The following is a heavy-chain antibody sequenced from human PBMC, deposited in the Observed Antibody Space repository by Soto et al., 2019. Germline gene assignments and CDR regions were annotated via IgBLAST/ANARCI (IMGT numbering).Heavy chain of an antibody. CDR3: AREGRLGLYYYDSSGYFTPDAFDI. V-gene: IGHV3-64*01. CDR2: ISSNGGST. J-gene: IGHJ3*02. D-gene: IGHD3-22*01. CDR1: GFTFSSYA. Sequence: GGSLRLSCAASGFTFSSYAMHWVRQAPGKGLEYVSAISSNGGSTYYANSVKGRFTISRDNSKNTLYLQMGSLRAEDMAVYYCAREGRLGLYYYDSSGYFTPDAFDIWCQGTMVTVSS.